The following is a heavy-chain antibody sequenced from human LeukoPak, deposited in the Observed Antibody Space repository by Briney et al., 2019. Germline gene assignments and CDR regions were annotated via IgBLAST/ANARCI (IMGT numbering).Heavy chain of an antibody. J-gene: IGHJ4*02. CDR1: GYTFTSYG. CDR3: ASVLPPNVLLWFGEISAELFDY. CDR2: ISSYNGNT. Sequence: GASVKVSCKASGYTFTSYGISWVRQAPGQGLEWMGWISSYNGNTNYAQKLQGRVTMTTDTSTSTAYMELRSLRSDDTAVYYCASVLPPNVLLWFGEISAELFDYWGQGTLVTVSS. V-gene: IGHV1-18*01. D-gene: IGHD3-10*01.